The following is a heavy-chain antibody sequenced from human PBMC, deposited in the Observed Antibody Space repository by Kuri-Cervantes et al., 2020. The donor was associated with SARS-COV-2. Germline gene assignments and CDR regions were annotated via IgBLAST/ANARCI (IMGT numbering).Heavy chain of an antibody. D-gene: IGHD3-10*01. CDR1: GFTFDDYA. Sequence: SLKISCAASGFTFDDYAMHWVRQAPGKGLEWVSGISWNSGSIGYADSVKGRFTISRDNAKNSLYLQMNSLRAEDTAVYYCAKGQAGGGSFDYWGQGTLVTVSS. CDR2: ISWNSGSI. J-gene: IGHJ4*02. CDR3: AKGQAGGGSFDY. V-gene: IGHV3-9*01.